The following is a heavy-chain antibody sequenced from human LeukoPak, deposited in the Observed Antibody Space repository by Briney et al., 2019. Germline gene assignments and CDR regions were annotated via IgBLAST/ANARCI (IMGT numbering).Heavy chain of an antibody. J-gene: IGHJ5*02. V-gene: IGHV1-46*01. CDR1: GYTFTGYY. CDR3: ARVRTMVRGRGATPPWFDP. D-gene: IGHD3-10*01. Sequence: ASVKVSCKASGYTFTGYYMHWVRQTPGQGLEWMGIINPSGGSTSYAQKFQGRVTMTRDMSTSTVYMELSSLRSEDTAVYYCARVRTMVRGRGATPPWFDPWGQGTLVTVSS. CDR2: INPSGGST.